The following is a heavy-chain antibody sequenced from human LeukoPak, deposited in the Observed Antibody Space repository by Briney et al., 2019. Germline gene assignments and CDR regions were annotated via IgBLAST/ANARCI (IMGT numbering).Heavy chain of an antibody. CDR1: GFTFSDYY. V-gene: IGHV3-11*06. D-gene: IGHD6-19*01. CDR3: ARDRAPPYSSGWYFDY. CDR2: ISSSSSYT. Sequence: GGSLRLACAASGFTFSDYYMSWIRQAPGKGLEWVSYISSSSSYTNYADSVKGRFTISRDNAKNSLYLQMNSLRAEDTAVYYCARDRAPPYSSGWYFDYWGQGTLVTVSS. J-gene: IGHJ4*02.